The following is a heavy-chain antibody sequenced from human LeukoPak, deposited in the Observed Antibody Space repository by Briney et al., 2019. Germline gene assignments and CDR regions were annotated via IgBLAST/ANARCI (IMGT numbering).Heavy chain of an antibody. CDR1: GFTFSSSW. V-gene: IGHV3-7*03. Sequence: GGSLRLSCVASGFTFSSSWMSWVRQAPGKGLEWVANIKQDGSERSYVESVRGRFTISRDNAKNSLYLQLNSLRAEDTALYYCARDNPPDYWGQGTLVTVSS. J-gene: IGHJ4*02. CDR3: ARDNPPDY. CDR2: IKQDGSER.